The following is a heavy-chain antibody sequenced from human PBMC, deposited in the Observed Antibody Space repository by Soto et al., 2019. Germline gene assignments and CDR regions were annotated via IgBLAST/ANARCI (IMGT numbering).Heavy chain of an antibody. CDR3: ARGAYDILTGPNWFDP. CDR2: IYHSGST. J-gene: IGHJ5*02. D-gene: IGHD3-9*01. CDR1: GGSISSGGYS. V-gene: IGHV4-30-2*01. Sequence: SETLSLTCAVSGGSISSGGYSWSWIRQPPGKGLEWIWYIYHSGSTYYNPSLKSRVTISVDRSKNQFSLKLSSVTAAETAVYYCARGAYDILTGPNWFDPWGQGTLVTVSS.